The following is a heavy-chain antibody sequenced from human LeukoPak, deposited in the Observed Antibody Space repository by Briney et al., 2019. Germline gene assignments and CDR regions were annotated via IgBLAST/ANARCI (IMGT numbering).Heavy chain of an antibody. D-gene: IGHD2-2*02. CDR2: ICYSGST. CDR1: GGSISSHY. J-gene: IGHJ3*02. CDR3: ARGGPWGIVVVPAAIPLGAFDI. Sequence: SETLSLTCAVSGGSISSHYWSWIRQPPAKGLEWIGYICYSGSTNYNPSLKSRVTISVDTSKNQFSLKLSSVTAADTAVYYCARGGPWGIVVVPAAIPLGAFDIWGEGTMGSVSS. V-gene: IGHV4-59*11.